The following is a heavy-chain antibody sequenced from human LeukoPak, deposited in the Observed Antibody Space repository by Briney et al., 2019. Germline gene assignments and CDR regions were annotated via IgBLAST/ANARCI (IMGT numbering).Heavy chain of an antibody. CDR3: ARHKRRVAAVTFDY. Sequence: SETLSLTCTVSGGSIINYYWSWIRQPPGKGLEWIGYIYYSGSTNYDPSLKSRVTISVDTSKNQFSLKLSSVTAADTAVYYCARHKRRVAAVTFDYWGQGTLVTVSS. CDR1: GGSIINYY. V-gene: IGHV4-59*08. CDR2: IYYSGST. J-gene: IGHJ4*02. D-gene: IGHD6-13*01.